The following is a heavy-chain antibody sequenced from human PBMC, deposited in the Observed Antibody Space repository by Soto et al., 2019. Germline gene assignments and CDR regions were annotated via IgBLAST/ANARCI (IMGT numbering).Heavy chain of an antibody. V-gene: IGHV4-34*01. CDR1: GGSFSGYY. Sequence: PSETLSLTCAVYGGSFSGYYWSWIRQPPGKGLEWIGEINHSGSTNYNPSLKSRVTISVDTSKNQFSLKLSSVTAADTAVYYCARALYRYTEWLVPPKYYGMDVWGQRNTVIVYS. D-gene: IGHD6-19*01. CDR3: ARALYRYTEWLVPPKYYGMDV. CDR2: INHSGST. J-gene: IGHJ6*02.